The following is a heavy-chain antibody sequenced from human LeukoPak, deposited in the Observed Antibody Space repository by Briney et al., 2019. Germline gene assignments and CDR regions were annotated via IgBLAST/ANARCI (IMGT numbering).Heavy chain of an antibody. CDR3: ARDEVDYGERDSYYYGVDV. D-gene: IGHD4-17*01. CDR1: VVSISSGCYY. J-gene: IGHJ6*02. CDR2: IHYSGST. Sequence: PSVSLSLTWTVSVVSISSGCYYWSWVRQHPGKGLEWIGCIHYSGSTYYNPSLKSRGTISIDTSKNQFSLRLNSVTAADTAVYYCARDEVDYGERDSYYYGVDVWGQGTTVTVSS. V-gene: IGHV4-31*02.